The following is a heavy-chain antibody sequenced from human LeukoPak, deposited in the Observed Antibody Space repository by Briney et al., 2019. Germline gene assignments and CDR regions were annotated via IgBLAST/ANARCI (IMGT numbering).Heavy chain of an antibody. J-gene: IGHJ5*02. CDR2: INTYNGNT. D-gene: IGHD2-15*01. Sequence: ASVKVSCKASGYTFTRYGISWVRQAPGQGLEWMGWINTYNGNTDYAQKLQGRVTMTTDTSTSTAYMELRSLRSDDTAVYYCARSWGLVVAATHNWFDPWGQGTLVTVSS. CDR1: GYTFTRYG. CDR3: ARSWGLVVAATHNWFDP. V-gene: IGHV1-18*01.